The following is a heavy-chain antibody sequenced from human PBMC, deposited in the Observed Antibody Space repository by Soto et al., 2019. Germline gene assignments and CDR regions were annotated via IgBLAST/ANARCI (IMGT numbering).Heavy chain of an antibody. D-gene: IGHD2-15*01. CDR1: GFDLNDFG. V-gene: IGHV3-33*06. Sequence: QVQLVESEGGVVQPGRSLRLSCAASGFDLNDFGIHWVRQAPGKGLEWVAHIWYDGKRKNYVDSVKGRFTVSRDSSNNTVYLQMNRLRVEDTAVYYCAKENTPPYFDYWGQGALVTVSS. J-gene: IGHJ4*02. CDR3: AKENTPPYFDY. CDR2: IWYDGKRK.